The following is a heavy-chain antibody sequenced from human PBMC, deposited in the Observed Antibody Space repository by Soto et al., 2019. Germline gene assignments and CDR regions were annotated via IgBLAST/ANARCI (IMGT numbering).Heavy chain of an antibody. CDR1: GGSVSSGGYS. Sequence: QLQLQESGSGLVKPSQTLSLTCTVSGGSVSSGGYSWSWIRQPPGQGLEWIGHIYDSGSTYYNPSLESRVTISVDRSRNQFSLKLISVTAADTAVYHCARGPVRGHFVNWGQGTLVTVSA. CDR2: IYDSGST. J-gene: IGHJ4*02. D-gene: IGHD4-4*01. V-gene: IGHV4-30-2*01. CDR3: ARGPVRGHFVN.